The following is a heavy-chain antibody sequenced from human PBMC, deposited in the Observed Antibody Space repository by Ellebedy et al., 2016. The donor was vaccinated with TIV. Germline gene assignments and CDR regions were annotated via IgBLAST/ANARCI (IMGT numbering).Heavy chain of an antibody. V-gene: IGHV3-23*01. J-gene: IGHJ4*02. CDR3: AKDVPGSGSYDY. CDR1: GFTFSNYA. CDR2: ISGSGGST. D-gene: IGHD3-10*01. Sequence: GESLKISXAASGFTFSNYAMAWVRQAPGKGLEWVSSISGSGGSTYYADSVKGRFTISRDNSKNTLYLQINSLRGEDTAVYYCAKDVPGSGSYDYWGRGTLVTVSS.